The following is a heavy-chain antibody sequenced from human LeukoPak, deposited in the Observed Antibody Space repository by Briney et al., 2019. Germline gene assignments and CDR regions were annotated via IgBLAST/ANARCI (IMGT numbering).Heavy chain of an antibody. Sequence: SETLSLTCAVSGGSISSGGYSWSWIRQPPGKGLEWIGYIYHSGSTYYNPSLKSRVTISVDRSKNQFSLKLSSVTAADTAVYYCARAQLWFGELSNWFDPWGQGTLVTASS. D-gene: IGHD3-10*01. V-gene: IGHV4-30-2*01. CDR1: GGSISSGGYS. CDR2: IYHSGST. CDR3: ARAQLWFGELSNWFDP. J-gene: IGHJ5*02.